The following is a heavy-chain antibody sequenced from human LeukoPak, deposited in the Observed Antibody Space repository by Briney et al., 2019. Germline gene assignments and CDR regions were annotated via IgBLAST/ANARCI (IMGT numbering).Heavy chain of an antibody. Sequence: SAGSLRLSCAASGFTFSSYAMHWVRQAPGKGLEYVSAISSNGGSTYYADSVKGRFTISRDNSTNTLYLQMGSLRAQDMAVYYCARAMIGRGYSSSWNPNDAFDIWGQGTMVTVSS. CDR3: ARAMIGRGYSSSWNPNDAFDI. CDR2: ISSNGGST. CDR1: GFTFSSYA. D-gene: IGHD6-13*01. J-gene: IGHJ3*02. V-gene: IGHV3-64*02.